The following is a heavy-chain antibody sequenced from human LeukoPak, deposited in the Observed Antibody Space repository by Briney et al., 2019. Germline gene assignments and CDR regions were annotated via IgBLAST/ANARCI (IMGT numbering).Heavy chain of an antibody. CDR2: INHSGST. V-gene: IGHV4-34*01. CDR1: GGSFSGYY. D-gene: IGHD3-22*01. J-gene: IGHJ5*02. CDR3: ARRSRAMIVVVKGGNWFDP. Sequence: SETLSLTCAVYGGSFSGYYWSWIRQPPGKGLEWIGEINHSGSTNYNPSLKSRVTISVDTSKNQFSLKLSSVTAADTAVYYCARRSRAMIVVVKGGNWFDPWGQGTLVTVSS.